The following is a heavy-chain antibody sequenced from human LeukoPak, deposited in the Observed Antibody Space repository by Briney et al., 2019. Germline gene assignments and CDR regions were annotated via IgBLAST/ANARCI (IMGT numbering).Heavy chain of an antibody. D-gene: IGHD3-9*01. Sequence: SETLSLTCAVSGGSTSSGGYSWSWIRQPPGKGLEWIGYIYHSGSTYYNPSPKSRVTISVDRSKNQFSLKLSSVTAADTAVYYCARDFDEGGWFDPWGQGTLVTVSS. CDR2: IYHSGST. J-gene: IGHJ5*02. V-gene: IGHV4-30-2*01. CDR3: ARDFDEGGWFDP. CDR1: GGSTSSGGYS.